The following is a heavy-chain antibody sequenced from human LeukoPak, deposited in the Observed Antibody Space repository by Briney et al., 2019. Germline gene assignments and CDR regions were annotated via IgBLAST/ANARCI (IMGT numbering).Heavy chain of an antibody. V-gene: IGHV3-66*01. CDR2: IYLDGRA. Sequence: GGSLRLSCAASGFAVSSKYMNWVRQAPGKGLEWVTVIYLDGRADYADSVKGRFTISSDNSKNTVYLQMNSLKDEDTAVYYCARDAETSLANWGQGTLVTVS. J-gene: IGHJ4*02. CDR3: ARDAETSLAN. CDR1: GFAVSSKY. D-gene: IGHD5-24*01.